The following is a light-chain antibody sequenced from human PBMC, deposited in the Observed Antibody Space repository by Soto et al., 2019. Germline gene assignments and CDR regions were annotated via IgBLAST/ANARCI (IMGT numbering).Light chain of an antibody. V-gene: IGLV2-23*02. CDR2: VVN. Sequence: QSALTQPASVSGSPGQSITISCTGTSSDVGSYNLVSWYQQHPGKAPKLMIYVVNKRPSGVSNRFSGSKSGNTASLTISGLQADDEADYYCCSYAAGSTFVFGTGTKLTVL. CDR1: SSDVGSYNL. J-gene: IGLJ1*01. CDR3: CSYAAGSTFV.